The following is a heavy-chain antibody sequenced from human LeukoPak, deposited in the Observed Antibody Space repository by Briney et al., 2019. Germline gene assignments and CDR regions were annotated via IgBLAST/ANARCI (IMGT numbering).Heavy chain of an antibody. CDR2: INAGNGNT. J-gene: IGHJ6*03. CDR1: GYTFTSYA. CDR3: ARDLERRRNYYYYMDV. Sequence: ASVKVSCKASGYTFTSYAMHWVREAPGQRLEWMGWINAGNGNTKYSQKFQGRVTITRDTSASTAYMELSSLRSEDTAVYYCARDLERRRNYYYYMDVWGKGTTVTVSS. D-gene: IGHD1-1*01. V-gene: IGHV1-3*01.